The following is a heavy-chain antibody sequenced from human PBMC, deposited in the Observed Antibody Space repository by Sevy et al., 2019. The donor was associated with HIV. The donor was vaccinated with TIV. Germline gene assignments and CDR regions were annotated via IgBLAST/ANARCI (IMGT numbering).Heavy chain of an antibody. CDR1: GFTFSSYW. Sequence: GGSLRLSCVASGFTFSSYWMNWVRQVPGKGLEWVASIKQDGSERYYVDSVKGRSTISRDNAHNSLYLQMNSLTAEDTAVYYCATLMVFSLWDFWGQGTLVTVSS. D-gene: IGHD2-8*01. V-gene: IGHV3-7*01. CDR2: IKQDGSER. J-gene: IGHJ4*02. CDR3: ATLMVFSLWDF.